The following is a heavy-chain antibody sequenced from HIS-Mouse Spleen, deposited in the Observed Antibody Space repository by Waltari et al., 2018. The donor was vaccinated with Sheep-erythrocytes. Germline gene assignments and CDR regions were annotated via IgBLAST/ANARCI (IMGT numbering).Heavy chain of an antibody. V-gene: IGHV3-53*01. CDR2: IYSGGST. CDR3: ARGHPDYGDYDAFDI. D-gene: IGHD4-17*01. Sequence: EVQLVESGGGLIQPGGSLRLSCAASGFTVSSNYMSWVRQAPGKGLEWGSVIYSGGSTNYPDSVKGRFTISRDNSKNTLYLQMNSLRAEDTAVYYCARGHPDYGDYDAFDIWGQGTMVTVSS. CDR1: GFTVSSNY. J-gene: IGHJ3*02.